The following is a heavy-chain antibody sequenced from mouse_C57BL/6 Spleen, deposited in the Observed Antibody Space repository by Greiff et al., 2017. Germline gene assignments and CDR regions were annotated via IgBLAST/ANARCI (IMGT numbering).Heavy chain of an antibody. V-gene: IGHV5-4*01. J-gene: IGHJ4*01. D-gene: IGHD2-5*01. CDR3: ARADSNYFYAMDY. CDR2: ISDGGSYT. CDR1: GFTFSSYA. Sequence: EVQLVESGGGLVKPGGSLKLSCAASGFTFSSYAMSWVRQTPEKRLEWVATISDGGSYTYYPDNVKGRFTISRDNAKNNLYLQMSHLKSEDTAMYYCARADSNYFYAMDYWGQGTSVTVSS.